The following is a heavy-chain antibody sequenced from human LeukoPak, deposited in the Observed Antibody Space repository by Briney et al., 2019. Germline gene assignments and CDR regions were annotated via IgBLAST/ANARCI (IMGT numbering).Heavy chain of an antibody. CDR1: GFTFSSYA. Sequence: GGSLRLSCAASGFTFSSYAMSWVRQAPGKGLEWVSAISGSGGSTYYADSVKGRFTISRDNSKNTLYLQMNSLRAEDTVVYYCARAKDSSRYLVPIDAFDIWGQGTMVTVSS. CDR2: ISGSGGST. J-gene: IGHJ3*02. CDR3: ARAKDSSRYLVPIDAFDI. D-gene: IGHD3-22*01. V-gene: IGHV3-23*01.